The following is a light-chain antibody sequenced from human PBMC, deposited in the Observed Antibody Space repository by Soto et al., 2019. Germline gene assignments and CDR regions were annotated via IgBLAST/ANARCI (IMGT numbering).Light chain of an antibody. J-gene: IGLJ1*01. V-gene: IGLV2-14*03. CDR1: SSDVGGYNY. CDR3: SSHTITNTRV. Sequence: QSALTQPASVSGSPGQSITISCTGTSSDVGGYNYVSWYQQHPGKAPKLMIYDVRNRPSGVSNRFSGSKSGNTATLTISGLQAEDEADYYCSSHTITNTRVFGTGTKVTVL. CDR2: DVR.